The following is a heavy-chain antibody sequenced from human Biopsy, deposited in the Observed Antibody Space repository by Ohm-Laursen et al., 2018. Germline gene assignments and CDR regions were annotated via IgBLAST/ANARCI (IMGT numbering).Heavy chain of an antibody. J-gene: IGHJ4*02. D-gene: IGHD2-15*01. Sequence: TLSLTCTVSGGSISGSSWSWIRQAPGKGLEWIGYISYSRDTNYNPSLKSRVTISVDMSKNQISLKLGSVTVADTAVFYCARRGSGGRSFDYWGQGSLVTVSS. CDR1: GGSISGSS. CDR2: ISYSRDT. CDR3: ARRGSGGRSFDY. V-gene: IGHV4-59*08.